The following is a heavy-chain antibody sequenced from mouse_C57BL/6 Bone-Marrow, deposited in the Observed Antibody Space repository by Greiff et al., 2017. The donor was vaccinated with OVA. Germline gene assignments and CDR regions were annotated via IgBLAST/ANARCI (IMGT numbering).Heavy chain of an antibody. J-gene: IGHJ2*01. Sequence: EVHLVESGTVLARPGASVKMSCKTSGYTFTSYWMHWVKQRPGQGLEWIGAIYPGNSDTSYNQKFKGKAKLTAVTSASTAYMELSSLTNEDSAVYYCSIITTVVAPYWGQGTTLTVSS. CDR1: GYTFTSYW. CDR2: IYPGNSDT. V-gene: IGHV1-5*01. CDR3: SIITTVVAPY. D-gene: IGHD1-1*01.